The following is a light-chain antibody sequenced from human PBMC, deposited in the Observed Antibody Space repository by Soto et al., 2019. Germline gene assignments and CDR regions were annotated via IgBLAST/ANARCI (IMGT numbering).Light chain of an antibody. CDR3: QQTYRTRFT. CDR1: QSITKY. J-gene: IGKJ3*01. V-gene: IGKV1-39*01. Sequence: DIQMTQSPSSLSASVGDRVTITCRASQSITKYLNWYQQKPGKAPKLLIYAASTLQSGVPSRFSGSGSGTDFALTISSLQPEDFATYYCQQTYRTRFTFGPGTKVQIK. CDR2: AAS.